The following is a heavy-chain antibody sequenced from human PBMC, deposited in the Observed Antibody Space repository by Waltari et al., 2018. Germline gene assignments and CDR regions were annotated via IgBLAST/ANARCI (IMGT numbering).Heavy chain of an antibody. CDR3: ARDDSAPGNNFDI. Sequence: QVQLVESGGGVVQPGRSLRLSCAASGFMFSSYGRHWVRQAPGKGRGWLAVIPYDGSYKFYADSVKGRFTISRDNSKNTLDLQMNSLRVEDTAVYYCARDDSAPGNNFDIWGQGTMVTVSS. CDR2: IPYDGSYK. D-gene: IGHD2-21*01. CDR1: GFMFSSYG. J-gene: IGHJ3*02. V-gene: IGHV3-33*01.